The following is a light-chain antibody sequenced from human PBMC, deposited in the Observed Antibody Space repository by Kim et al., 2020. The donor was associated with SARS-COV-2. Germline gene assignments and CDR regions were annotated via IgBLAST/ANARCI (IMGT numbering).Light chain of an antibody. CDR1: KLGDKY. J-gene: IGLJ2*01. V-gene: IGLV3-1*01. Sequence: SVSPGQTASITCSGDKLGDKYAYWYQQKPGQSPVLVIYQDTKRPSGIPERFSGSNSGNTATLTISGTQAMDEADYYCQAWDKSTVIFGGGTKLTVL. CDR2: QDT. CDR3: QAWDKSTVI.